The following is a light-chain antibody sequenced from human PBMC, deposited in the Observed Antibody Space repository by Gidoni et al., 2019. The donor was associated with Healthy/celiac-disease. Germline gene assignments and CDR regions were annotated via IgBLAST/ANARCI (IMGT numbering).Light chain of an antibody. Sequence: SYELTQPPSVSVSPGQTASITCSGDKLADKYACWYQQKPGQSPVLVIYQDSKRPSGIPERFSGSNSGNTATLTISGTQAMDEADYYCQAWDSSTAWEVFGGGTKLTVL. CDR2: QDS. V-gene: IGLV3-1*01. CDR3: QAWDSSTAWEV. CDR1: KLADKY. J-gene: IGLJ2*01.